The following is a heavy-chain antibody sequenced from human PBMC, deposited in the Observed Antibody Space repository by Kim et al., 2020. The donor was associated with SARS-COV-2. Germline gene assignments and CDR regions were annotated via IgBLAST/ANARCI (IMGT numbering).Heavy chain of an antibody. V-gene: IGHV1-2*02. CDR1: GYIFTGFY. J-gene: IGHJ6*02. CDR3: TRAHYMDV. CDR2: IIPTSGAT. Sequence: ASVKVSCMASGYIFTGFYIHWVRQAPGQGLEWMGWIIPTSGATYFAEKFQGRVTMTRDTSISTVYMEVSTLESDDTAVYYCTRAHYMDVWGQGTTVTVSS.